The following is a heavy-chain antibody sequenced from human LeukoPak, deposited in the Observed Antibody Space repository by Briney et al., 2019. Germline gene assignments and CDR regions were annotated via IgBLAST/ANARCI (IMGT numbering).Heavy chain of an antibody. CDR2: INYSGST. CDR1: GASISSSSYY. J-gene: IGHJ4*02. D-gene: IGHD3-16*01. CDR3: ARVGDYALKD. V-gene: IGHV4-39*06. Sequence: SETLSLTCTVSGASISSSSYYWGWIRQPPGKGLKGIESINYSGSTYYNPSLKSRVTKSEDMSKNQLALNLSSVTAADTAVYYCARVGDYALKDWGQGTLVTVSS.